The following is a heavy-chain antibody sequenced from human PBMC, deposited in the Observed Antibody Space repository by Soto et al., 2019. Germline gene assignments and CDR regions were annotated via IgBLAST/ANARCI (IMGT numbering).Heavy chain of an antibody. CDR3: ARDAGGGPYSTAWYEFDY. J-gene: IGHJ4*02. CDR2: ISDSGGGT. V-gene: IGHV3-23*01. D-gene: IGHD2-2*01. Sequence: EVQLLESGGALVQPGGSLRLSCAASEFTFSNYAMSWVRQAPGKGPEWVAVISDSGGGTYYAGSVKGRFTISRDNSKNPLYLQMNRLRADDRAVYYCARDAGGGPYSTAWYEFDYWGQGTQVTVSS. CDR1: EFTFSNYA.